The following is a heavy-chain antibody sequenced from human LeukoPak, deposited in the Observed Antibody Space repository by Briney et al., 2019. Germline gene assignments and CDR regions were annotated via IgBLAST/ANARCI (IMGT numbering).Heavy chain of an antibody. J-gene: IGHJ6*04. D-gene: IGHD3-10*02. CDR1: GFTFSSYS. CDR3: AELGITMIGGV. V-gene: IGHV3-48*04. CDR2: ISSSGSTI. Sequence: GGSLRLSCAASGFTFSSYSMNWVRQAPGKGLEWVSYISSSGSTIYYANSVKGRFTISRDNAKNSLYLQMNSLRAEDTAVYYCAELGITMIGGVWGKGTTVTISS.